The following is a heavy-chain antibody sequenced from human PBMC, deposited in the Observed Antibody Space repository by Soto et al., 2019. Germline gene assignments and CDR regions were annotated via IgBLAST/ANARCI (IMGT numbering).Heavy chain of an antibody. V-gene: IGHV4-39*01. D-gene: IGHD3-10*01. CDR1: GGSISSSSYY. Sequence: QLQLQESGPGLVKPSETLSLTCTVSGGSISSSSYYWGWIRQPPGKGLEWIGSIYYSGSTYYNPSLKSRVTISVDTSKNQFSLKLSSVTAADTAVYYCARRSAAAYYAWFDPWGQGTLVTVSS. CDR3: ARRSAAAYYAWFDP. CDR2: IYYSGST. J-gene: IGHJ5*02.